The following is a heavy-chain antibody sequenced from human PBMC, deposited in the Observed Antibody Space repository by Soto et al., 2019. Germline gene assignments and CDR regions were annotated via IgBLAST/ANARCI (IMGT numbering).Heavy chain of an antibody. CDR1: GFTFSNYA. J-gene: IGHJ5*02. CDR3: AREQTGSYPYKWFDP. D-gene: IGHD1-26*01. CDR2: IWSDGSNK. Sequence: QVQLVESGGGVVQPGRSLSLSCAASGFTFSNYAIHWVRQAPGKGLEWVSVIWSDGSNKYYTDSVKGRFTISRDNSKNTVHLQMNSRRAEDTAVYYCAREQTGSYPYKWFDPWGQGTLVTVSS. V-gene: IGHV3-33*01.